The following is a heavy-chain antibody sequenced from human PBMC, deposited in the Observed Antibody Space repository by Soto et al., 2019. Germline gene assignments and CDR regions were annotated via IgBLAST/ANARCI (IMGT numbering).Heavy chain of an antibody. J-gene: IGHJ4*02. D-gene: IGHD3-22*01. CDR1: GFTFSSYG. Sequence: PGGSLRLSCAASGFTFSSYGMHWVRQAPGKGLEWVAVISYDGSSKYYADSVKGRFTISRDNSKNTLYLQMNSLRAEDTAVYYCAKDFFPNYYDSSGYLDYWGQGTLVTVSS. V-gene: IGHV3-30*18. CDR3: AKDFFPNYYDSSGYLDY. CDR2: ISYDGSSK.